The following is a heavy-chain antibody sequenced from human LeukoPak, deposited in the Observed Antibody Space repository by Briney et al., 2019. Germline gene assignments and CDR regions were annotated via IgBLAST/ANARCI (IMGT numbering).Heavy chain of an antibody. J-gene: IGHJ4*02. V-gene: IGHV3-23*01. CDR2: ISGTGGRT. CDR1: EFTFSSYA. D-gene: IGHD5-12*01. Sequence: GGSLRLSCAASEFTFSSYAMNWIRQSPGKGLQWVSRISGTGGRTSYADSVKGRFTISRDSSKNTLFLQMNSLRPEDTAVYYCAKGTAYYDSLFDYWGQGTLVTVSS. CDR3: AKGTAYYDSLFDY.